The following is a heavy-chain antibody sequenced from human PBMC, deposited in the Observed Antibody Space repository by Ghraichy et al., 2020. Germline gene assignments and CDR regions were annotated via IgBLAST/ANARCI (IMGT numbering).Heavy chain of an antibody. CDR3: ATEFPEVPAAHYYYYGMDV. J-gene: IGHJ6*02. CDR2: FDPEDGET. Sequence: ASVKVSCKVSGYTLTELSMHWVRQAPGKGLEWMGGFDPEDGETIYAQKFQGRVTMTEDTSTDTAYMELSSLRSEDTAVYYCATEFPEVPAAHYYYYGMDVWGQGTTVTVSS. CDR1: GYTLTELS. D-gene: IGHD2-2*01. V-gene: IGHV1-24*01.